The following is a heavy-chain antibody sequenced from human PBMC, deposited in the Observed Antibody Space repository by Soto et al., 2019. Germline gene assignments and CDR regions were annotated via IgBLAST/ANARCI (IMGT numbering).Heavy chain of an antibody. CDR1: GGSISSGDYY. V-gene: IGHV4-30-4*01. CDR3: ARESRSWYGSIWDY. Sequence: SETLSLTCTVSGGSISSGDYYWSWIRQPPGKGLEWIGYIYYSGSTYYNPSLKSRVTISVDTSKNQFSLKLSSVTAADTAVYYCARESRSWYGSIWDYWGQGTLVTVSS. J-gene: IGHJ4*02. D-gene: IGHD6-13*01. CDR2: IYYSGST.